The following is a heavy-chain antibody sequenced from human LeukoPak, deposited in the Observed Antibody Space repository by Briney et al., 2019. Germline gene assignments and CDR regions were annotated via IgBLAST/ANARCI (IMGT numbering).Heavy chain of an antibody. CDR1: GGSLSGYY. V-gene: IGHV4-34*01. CDR3: ARSVSYYRNLEYFQQ. Sequence: SGTLSLTRAVYGGSLSGYYWSWIRHPPGKGLESIGELNHRGSTNYNPSLKSRVSISVDTSKNQFSLKLSSVTAADTAVYDCARSVSYYRNLEYFQQWGESTRVTVSS. D-gene: IGHD4-11*01. CDR2: LNHRGST. J-gene: IGHJ1*01.